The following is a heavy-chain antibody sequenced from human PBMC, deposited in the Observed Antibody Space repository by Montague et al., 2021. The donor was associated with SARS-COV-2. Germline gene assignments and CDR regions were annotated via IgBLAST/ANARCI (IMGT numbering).Heavy chain of an antibody. J-gene: IGHJ2*01. CDR1: SGSIISSGYY. V-gene: IGHV4-61*08. Sequence: SETLSLTCSVSSGSIISSGYYWGWIRQPPGKGLEWIGYIYNSGSTNYNPSLKSRVTISVDTSKNQFSLKLRSVTAADTAVYYCAGDSDLWGRGTLVTVSS. CDR2: IYNSGST. CDR3: AGDSDL.